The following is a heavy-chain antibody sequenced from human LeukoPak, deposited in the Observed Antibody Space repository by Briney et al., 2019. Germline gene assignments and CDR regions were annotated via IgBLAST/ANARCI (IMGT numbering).Heavy chain of an antibody. V-gene: IGHV3-73*01. D-gene: IGHD2-2*02. CDR2: MKSKGNSHAT. CDR1: GFTFSGSA. CDR3: ARQSGAAIPFVY. J-gene: IGHJ4*02. Sequence: PGGSLKLSCEASGFTFSGSAMHWVRQASGKGLEWLGHMKSKGNSHATAYAASLKGRFTISRDDSKNTAYLQSNNLETEDTAMYYCARQSGAAIPFVYWGQGTLVTVSS.